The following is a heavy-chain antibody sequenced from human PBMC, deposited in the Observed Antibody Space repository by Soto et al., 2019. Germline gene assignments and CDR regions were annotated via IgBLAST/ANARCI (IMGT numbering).Heavy chain of an antibody. Sequence: EVQLVESGGGLVQPGGSLNLSCAASGFSFREFARHWVRHASGKGLDWVGRIISKGNNYATTYAASVKGRFTISRDDSKNTAYLQMNSLKTEDTAVYYCIRFSRSLSWYFDLWGRGTLVTVSS. CDR1: GFSFREFA. D-gene: IGHD3-16*02. V-gene: IGHV3-73*02. J-gene: IGHJ2*01. CDR3: IRFSRSLSWYFDL. CDR2: IISKGNNYAT.